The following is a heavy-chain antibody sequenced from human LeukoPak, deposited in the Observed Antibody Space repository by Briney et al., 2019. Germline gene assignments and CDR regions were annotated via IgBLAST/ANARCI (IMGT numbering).Heavy chain of an antibody. CDR3: ARDSRNEDGYNFDY. D-gene: IGHD5-24*01. V-gene: IGHV1-46*01. CDR1: GYTFTRYY. J-gene: IGHJ4*02. Sequence: ASVKVSCKASGYTFTRYYMHWMRQAPGQGLEWMGIINSSGGSTSYAQKFQGRVTMTRDTSRSTVYMELNSLRSEDTAVYYCARDSRNEDGYNFDYWGQGTLVTVSS. CDR2: INSSGGST.